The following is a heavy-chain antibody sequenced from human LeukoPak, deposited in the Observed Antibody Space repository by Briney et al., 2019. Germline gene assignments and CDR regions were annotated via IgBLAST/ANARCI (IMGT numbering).Heavy chain of an antibody. J-gene: IGHJ4*02. V-gene: IGHV3-33*01. CDR2: IWYDGSTK. CDR3: ATHTSGYYSIDY. CDR1: GFSFKDTG. D-gene: IGHD3-22*01. Sequence: PGRSLRLSCAASGFSFKDTGMHWVRQAPGKGPEWLTIIWYDGSTKYYAASVKGRFTVSRDNSKNTLYLQMNSLRAEDTAVYYCATHTSGYYSIDYWGQGTLVTVSS.